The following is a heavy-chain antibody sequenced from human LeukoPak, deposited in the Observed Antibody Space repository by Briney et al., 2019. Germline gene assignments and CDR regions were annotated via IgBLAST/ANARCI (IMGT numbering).Heavy chain of an antibody. Sequence: GGSLRLSCAASGFTFSSYAMSWVREAPGKGLEWVSAISGSGGSTYYADSVKGRFTISRDNSKNTLYLQMNSLRPEDTAVYYCALGWNDPSRYYYYMDVWGKGTTVTVSS. J-gene: IGHJ6*03. D-gene: IGHD1-1*01. CDR1: GFTFSSYA. CDR2: ISGSGGST. CDR3: ALGWNDPSRYYYYMDV. V-gene: IGHV3-23*01.